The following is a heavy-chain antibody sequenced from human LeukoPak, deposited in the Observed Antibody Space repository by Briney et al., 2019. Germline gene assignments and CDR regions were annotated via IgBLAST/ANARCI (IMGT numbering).Heavy chain of an antibody. CDR3: ARGPYSYDSSGAFDI. Sequence: SETLSLTCTVSAGSISSSNYYWGWIRQPPGKGLEWIGSMYHSGNTDYNPSLKSRVTISVDTSKNQFSLKLSSVTAADTAVYFCARGPYSYDSSGAFDIWGQGTMVTVSS. J-gene: IGHJ3*02. CDR2: MYHSGNT. D-gene: IGHD3-22*01. CDR1: AGSISSSNYY. V-gene: IGHV4-39*07.